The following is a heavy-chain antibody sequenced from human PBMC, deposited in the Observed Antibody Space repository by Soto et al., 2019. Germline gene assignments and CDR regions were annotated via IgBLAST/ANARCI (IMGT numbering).Heavy chain of an antibody. CDR2: IYYSGRT. Sequence: QVQLQESGPGLVKPSQTLSLTCTVSGGSISSGGYYWSWIRQHPGKGLEWIGYIYYSGRTYYNPSLKSRVTISVDTSKNQFARKLSSVTAADTAVYYWARDTRAAAWGKHIGDRDVWGQGTTVTVSS. CDR3: ARDTRAAAWGKHIGDRDV. CDR1: GGSISSGGYY. V-gene: IGHV4-31*03. J-gene: IGHJ6*02. D-gene: IGHD6-13*01.